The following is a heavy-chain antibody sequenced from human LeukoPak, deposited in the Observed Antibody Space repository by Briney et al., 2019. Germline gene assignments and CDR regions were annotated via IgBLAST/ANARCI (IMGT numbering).Heavy chain of an antibody. Sequence: GGSLRLSCAASGFTFSSYGMHWVRQAPGKGLEWVAVISYDGSNKYYADSVKGRFTISRDNSKKTLYLQMNSLRAEDTAVYYCARGLFRFCSSGSCLSPFDYWGQGTLVTVSS. V-gene: IGHV3-30*03. CDR3: ARGLFRFCSSGSCLSPFDY. J-gene: IGHJ4*02. CDR2: ISYDGSNK. D-gene: IGHD2-15*01. CDR1: GFTFSSYG.